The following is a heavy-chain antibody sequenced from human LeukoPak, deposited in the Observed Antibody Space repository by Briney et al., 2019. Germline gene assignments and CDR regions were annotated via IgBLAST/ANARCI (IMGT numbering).Heavy chain of an antibody. Sequence: GASVKVSCTASGYTFTSYAMHWVRQAPGRRLEWMGWINAGNGNTKYSQKFQGRVTITRDTSASTAYMELSSLRSEDTAVYYCARATDYYDSSGPGGGNWFDPWGQGTLVTVSS. CDR3: ARATDYYDSSGPGGGNWFDP. CDR1: GYTFTSYA. CDR2: INAGNGNT. V-gene: IGHV1-3*01. J-gene: IGHJ5*02. D-gene: IGHD3-22*01.